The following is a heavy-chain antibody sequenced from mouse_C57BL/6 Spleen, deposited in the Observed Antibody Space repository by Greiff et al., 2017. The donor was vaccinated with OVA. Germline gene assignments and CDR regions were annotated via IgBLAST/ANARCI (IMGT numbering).Heavy chain of an antibody. D-gene: IGHD4-1*01. CDR1: GYTFTSYW. Sequence: QVQLQQPGAELVKPGASVKLSCKASGYTFTSYWMQWVKQRPGPGLEWIGEIDPSDSYTNYNQKFKGKATLTVDTSSSTAYMQLSSLTSEDSAVYYCARRWDGAYWGQGTLVTVSA. J-gene: IGHJ3*01. V-gene: IGHV1-50*01. CDR2: IDPSDSYT. CDR3: ARRWDGAY.